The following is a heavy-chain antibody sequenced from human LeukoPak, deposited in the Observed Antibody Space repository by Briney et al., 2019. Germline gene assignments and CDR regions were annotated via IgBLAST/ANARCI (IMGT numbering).Heavy chain of an antibody. CDR3: AELGITMIGGV. CDR1: GFTCSSYE. CDR2: ISSSGSTI. J-gene: IGHJ6*04. Sequence: GGSLRLSCAASGFTCSSYEMNWVRQAPGKGLEWVSYISSSGSTIYYADSVKGRFTISRDNAKNSLYLQMNSLRAEDTGVYYCAELGITMIGGVWGKGTTVTISS. D-gene: IGHD3-10*02. V-gene: IGHV3-48*03.